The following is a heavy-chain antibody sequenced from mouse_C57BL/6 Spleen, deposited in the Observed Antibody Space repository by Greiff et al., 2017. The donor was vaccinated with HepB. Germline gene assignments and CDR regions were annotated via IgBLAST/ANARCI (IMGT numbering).Heavy chain of an antibody. CDR1: GFNIKDYS. CDR3: AYGSRIYAMDY. CDR2: IDPEDGET. Sequence: EVQLQESGAELVKPGASVKLSCTASGFNIKDYSMHWVKQRTEQGLEWIGRIDPEDGETKYAQKFQGKATITADTSSNTAYLQLSSLASEDTAVYYCAYGSRIYAMDYWGQGTSVTVSA. J-gene: IGHJ4*01. V-gene: IGHV14-2*01. D-gene: IGHD1-1*01.